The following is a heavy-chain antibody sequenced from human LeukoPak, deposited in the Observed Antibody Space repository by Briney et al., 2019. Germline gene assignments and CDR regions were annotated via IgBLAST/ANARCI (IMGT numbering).Heavy chain of an antibody. CDR3: ARDDIAARLQGY. V-gene: IGHV1-18*01. CDR2: ISGYNGNT. D-gene: IGHD6-6*01. J-gene: IGHJ4*02. Sequence: ASVKVSCKASGYSFTSYGISWVRQAPGQGLEWMGWISGYNGNTNYAQKLQGRVTMTTDTSTTTAYMELRSLRSDGTAVYYCARDDIAARLQGYWGQGTLVTVSS. CDR1: GYSFTSYG.